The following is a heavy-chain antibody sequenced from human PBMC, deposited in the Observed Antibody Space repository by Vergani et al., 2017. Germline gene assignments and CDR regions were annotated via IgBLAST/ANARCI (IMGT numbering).Heavy chain of an antibody. CDR2: ITSSSSYI. J-gene: IGHJ6*02. D-gene: IGHD3-16*01. CDR1: GFPLSSYS. CDR3: ARGTPGAQNFNYDGMGV. V-gene: IGHV3-21*01. Sequence: EVQLVESGGGLVKPGGSLRLSCAASGFPLSSYSMHWVRQSPGKGLEWVSSITSSSSYIYYAEAMKGRFTISRDSAKNSLYLQMNSLRAEDTAVYYCARGTPGAQNFNYDGMGVWGQGTTVTVSS.